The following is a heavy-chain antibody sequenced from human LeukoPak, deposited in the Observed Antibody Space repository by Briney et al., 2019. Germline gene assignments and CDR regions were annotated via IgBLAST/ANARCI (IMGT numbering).Heavy chain of an antibody. CDR3: VRGTPTPGMDY. V-gene: IGHV7-4-1*02. J-gene: IGHJ4*02. Sequence: ASVRVSCKASGYPFIAHFLNWVRQAPGQGLEWMGNIDTTTGNPRYAQDFTGRFVFSLDTSVSTAYLQITSLKADDTAAYYCVRGTPTPGMDYWGQGTQVTVSS. CDR2: IDTTTGNP. CDR1: GYPFIAHF. D-gene: IGHD3-10*01.